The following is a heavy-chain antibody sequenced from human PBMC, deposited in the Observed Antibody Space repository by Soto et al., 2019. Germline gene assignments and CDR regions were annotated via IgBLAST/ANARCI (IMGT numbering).Heavy chain of an antibody. CDR2: ITRNSDI. Sequence: PGGSLRLSCAASGFTFSSYSTHWVRQAPGKGLEWVSAITRNSDIYYADSVKGRFTISRDNAQNSVSLQMNSLRAEDTAVYYCAREETAWPLAYGLDVWGQGTTVTVSS. CDR1: GFTFSSYS. V-gene: IGHV3-21*01. J-gene: IGHJ6*02. D-gene: IGHD2-21*02. CDR3: AREETAWPLAYGLDV.